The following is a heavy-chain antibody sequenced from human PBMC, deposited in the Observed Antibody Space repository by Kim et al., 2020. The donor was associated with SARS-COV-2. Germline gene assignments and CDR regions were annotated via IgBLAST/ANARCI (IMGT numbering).Heavy chain of an antibody. CDR1: GFTFSSYG. Sequence: GGSLRLSCAASGFTFSSYGMHWVRQAPGKGLEWVAVISYDGSNKYYADSVKGRFTISRDNSKNTLYLQMNSLRAEDTAVYYCAKDLSGSVDTAMVPDYYYYYGMDVWGQGTTVTVSS. V-gene: IGHV3-30*18. J-gene: IGHJ6*02. D-gene: IGHD5-18*01. CDR3: AKDLSGSVDTAMVPDYYYYYGMDV. CDR2: ISYDGSNK.